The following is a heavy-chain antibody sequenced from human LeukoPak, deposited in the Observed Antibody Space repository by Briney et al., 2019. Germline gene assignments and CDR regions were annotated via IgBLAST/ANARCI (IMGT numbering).Heavy chain of an antibody. V-gene: IGHV1-24*01. CDR1: GYTLTELS. D-gene: IGHD3-3*01. CDR3: ATGLTYYDFWSGYYLDP. Sequence: ASVKVSCKVSGYTLTELSMHWVRQAPGKGLEWMGGFDPEDGETIYAQKFQGRVTMTEDTSTDTAYMELSSLRSEDTAVYYCATGLTYYDFWSGYYLDPWGQGTLVTVSS. J-gene: IGHJ5*02. CDR2: FDPEDGET.